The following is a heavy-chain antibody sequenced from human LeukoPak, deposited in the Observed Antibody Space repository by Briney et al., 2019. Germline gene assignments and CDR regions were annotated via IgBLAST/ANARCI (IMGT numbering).Heavy chain of an antibody. V-gene: IGHV3-66*02. J-gene: IGHJ4*02. D-gene: IGHD1-26*01. CDR3: AREGGSYYVFDY. CDR1: GFTVSSNY. Sequence: GGALRLSCVASGFTVSSNYMSWVRQAPGKGLEWVSVIYSGGSTYYADSVKGRFTISRDNSKNTLYLQMNSLRAEDTAVYYCAREGGSYYVFDYWGQGTLVTVSS. CDR2: IYSGGST.